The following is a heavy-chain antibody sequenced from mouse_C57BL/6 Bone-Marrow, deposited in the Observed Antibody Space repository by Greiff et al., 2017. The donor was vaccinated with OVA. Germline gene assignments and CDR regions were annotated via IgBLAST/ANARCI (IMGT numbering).Heavy chain of an antibody. V-gene: IGHV1-47*01. CDR3: AKPGDYGGDWFAN. J-gene: IGHJ3*01. Sequence: VQLQQSGAELVKPGASVTMSCKASGYTFTTYPIEWMKQNHGPSLEWIGNFHPYNDDTKYNAKFKGKATLTVYKSSSTVYLELSRLTSDDSAVYYGAKPGDYGGDWFANWGQGTLVTVSA. CDR2: FHPYNDDT. D-gene: IGHD2-4*01. CDR1: GYTFTTYP.